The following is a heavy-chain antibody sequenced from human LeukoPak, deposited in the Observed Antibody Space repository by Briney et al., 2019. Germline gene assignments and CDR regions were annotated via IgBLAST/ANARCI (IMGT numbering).Heavy chain of an antibody. J-gene: IGHJ4*02. Sequence: GGSLRLSCKASRFSFISYAMSWVRQAPGRGPEWVSQINGNGSNTYYADSVKGRFTISRDNAKSTLFLQMNSLRDEDTAVYYCVKSGGTFGYYYDSSGSFDLWGQGTLVTVSS. CDR3: VKSGGTFGYYYDSSGSFDL. CDR2: INGNGSNT. V-gene: IGHV3-23*01. D-gene: IGHD3-22*01. CDR1: RFSFISYA.